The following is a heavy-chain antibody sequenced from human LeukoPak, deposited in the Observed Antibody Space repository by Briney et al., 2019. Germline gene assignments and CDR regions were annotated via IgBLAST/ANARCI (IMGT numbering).Heavy chain of an antibody. Sequence: GGSLRLSCAASGFTFSSYWMHWVRQAPGKGLVWVSRINSDGSSTSYADSVKGRFTISRDNAKNTLYLQMNSLRAEDTAVYYCARSGYSYGRDLYFDYWGQGTLVTVSS. CDR1: GFTFSSYW. V-gene: IGHV3-74*01. CDR3: ARSGYSYGRDLYFDY. J-gene: IGHJ4*02. CDR2: INSDGSST. D-gene: IGHD5-18*01.